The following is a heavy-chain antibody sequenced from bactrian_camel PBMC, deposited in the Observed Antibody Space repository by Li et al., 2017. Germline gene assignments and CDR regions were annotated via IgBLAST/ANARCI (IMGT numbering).Heavy chain of an antibody. D-gene: IGHD8*01. V-gene: IGHV3S40*01. CDR2: INPGGGSS. CDR3: VRSNDWTFGY. Sequence: VQLVESGGGSVQAGGSLRLSCAASGYTYRDSCMGWFRQAPGKGLEWVSTINPGGGSSYYADSVKGRFTISRDNAKNTVYLQMNSLKPEDTAVYYCVRSNDWTFGYWGQGTQVTVS. CDR1: GYTYRDSC. J-gene: IGHJ6*01.